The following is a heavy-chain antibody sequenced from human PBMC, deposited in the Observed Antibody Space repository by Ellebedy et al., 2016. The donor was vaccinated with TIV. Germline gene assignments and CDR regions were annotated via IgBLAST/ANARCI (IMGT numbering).Heavy chain of an antibody. V-gene: IGHV4-4*02. CDR3: AASTSWSYYWGY. CDR1: GASISSSDW. D-gene: IGHD1-26*01. CDR2: IFHSGTT. J-gene: IGHJ4*02. Sequence: SETLSLXXAVSGASISSSDWWNWVRQPPGKRLEWIGEIFHSGTTNYNPSLQSRVTISVDRSKNQFSLKLTSVTAADTAVYYCAASTSWSYYWGYWGQGTLVTVSS.